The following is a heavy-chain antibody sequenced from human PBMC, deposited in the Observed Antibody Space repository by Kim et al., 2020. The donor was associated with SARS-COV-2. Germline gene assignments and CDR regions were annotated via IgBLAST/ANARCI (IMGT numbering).Heavy chain of an antibody. CDR3: ARTKQTLGWYFDL. CDR1: GGSISSGGYS. CDR2: IYHSGST. J-gene: IGHJ2*01. D-gene: IGHD6-13*01. Sequence: SETLSLTCAVSGGSISSGGYSWSWIRQPPGKGLEWIGYIYHSGSTYYNPSLKSRVTISVDRSKNQFSLKLSSVTAADTAVYYCARTKQTLGWYFDLWGRGTLVTVSS. V-gene: IGHV4-30-2*01.